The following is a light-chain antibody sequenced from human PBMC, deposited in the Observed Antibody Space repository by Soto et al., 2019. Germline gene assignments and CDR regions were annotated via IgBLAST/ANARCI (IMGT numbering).Light chain of an antibody. CDR3: QQYNTYPLT. CDR2: KAS. CDR1: QSISSW. Sequence: DIPMTQSPSTLSASVGDRVTITCRASQSISSWLAWYQQKPGKAPKLLIYKASNLESGVPSRFSGSGSGTEFTLNISSLQPDDFATYFCQQYNTYPLTFGGGTKVEIK. V-gene: IGKV1-5*03. J-gene: IGKJ4*01.